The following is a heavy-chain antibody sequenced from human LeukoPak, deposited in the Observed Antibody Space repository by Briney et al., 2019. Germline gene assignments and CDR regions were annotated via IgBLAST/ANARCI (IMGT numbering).Heavy chain of an antibody. D-gene: IGHD6-19*01. Sequence: GGSLRLSCAASGFTFSSYAMSWVRQAPGKGLEWVSAIRGSGGGTYYADSVKGRFTISRDNSKNTLYLQMNSLRDEDTALYYCAKAGIGVVGYFDYWGQGTQVTVSS. V-gene: IGHV3-23*01. CDR1: GFTFSSYA. J-gene: IGHJ4*02. CDR2: IRGSGGGT. CDR3: AKAGIGVVGYFDY.